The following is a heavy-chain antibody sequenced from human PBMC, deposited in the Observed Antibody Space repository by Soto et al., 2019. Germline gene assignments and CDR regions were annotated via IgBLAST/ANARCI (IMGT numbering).Heavy chain of an antibody. J-gene: IGHJ5*02. CDR2: IYYSGST. CDR1: GGSFSGYY. D-gene: IGHD2-2*01. Sequence: SETLSLTCGVYGGSFSGYYGSWIRQPPGKGLEWIGNIYYSGSTYYNPSLESRVTISVDTSKNQFSLKMSAVTAADTAVYYCARHRCSSSMCHRRFLGNWLDPWGQGTLVTVSS. CDR3: ARHRCSSSMCHRRFLGNWLDP. V-gene: IGHV4-34*01.